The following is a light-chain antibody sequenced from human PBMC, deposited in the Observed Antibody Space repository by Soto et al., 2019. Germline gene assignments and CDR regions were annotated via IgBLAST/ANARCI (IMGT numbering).Light chain of an antibody. CDR2: GAS. V-gene: IGKV3-15*01. J-gene: IGKJ1*01. Sequence: EIVMTQSPGTLSVSPGERATLSCRASQGVSRNLAWYQQKPGQPPRLLIYGASTRATGIPARFSGSGSGTEFTLTITSLQSEDFAVYYCQHYNNWPPWTFGQGTKVDIK. CDR3: QHYNNWPPWT. CDR1: QGVSRN.